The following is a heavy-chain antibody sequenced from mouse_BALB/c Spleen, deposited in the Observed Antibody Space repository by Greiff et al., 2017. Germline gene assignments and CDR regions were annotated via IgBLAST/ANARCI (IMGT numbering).Heavy chain of an antibody. CDR1: GFTFSDYY. D-gene: IGHD3-2*01. Sequence: EVKLMESGGGLVKPGGSLKLSCAASGFTFSDYYMYWVRQTPEKRLEWVATISDGGSYTYYPDSVKGRFTISRDNAKNNLYLQMSSLKSEDTAMYYCARDQDSSGPWFAYWGQGTLVTVSA. V-gene: IGHV5-4*02. CDR2: ISDGGSYT. CDR3: ARDQDSSGPWFAY. J-gene: IGHJ3*01.